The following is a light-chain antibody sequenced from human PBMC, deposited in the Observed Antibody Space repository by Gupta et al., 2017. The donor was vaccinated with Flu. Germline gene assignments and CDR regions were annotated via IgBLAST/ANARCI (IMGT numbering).Light chain of an antibody. CDR2: KAS. CDR1: QSISSW. V-gene: IGKV1-5*03. CDR3: QQYNSYPWT. Sequence: QMTQSPSTLSASVGDRVTITCRASQSISSWLAWYQQKPGKAPKLLIYKASSLESGVPSRFSGSGSGTEFTLTISSLQPDDFATYYCQQYNSYPWTFGQGTKVEIK. J-gene: IGKJ1*01.